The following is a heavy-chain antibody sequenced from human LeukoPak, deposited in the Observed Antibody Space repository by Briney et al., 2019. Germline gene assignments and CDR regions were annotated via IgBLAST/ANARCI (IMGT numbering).Heavy chain of an antibody. CDR2: IKQDGSEK. D-gene: IGHD3-3*01. J-gene: IGHJ4*02. CDR3: ASWGLYDFWSGYSHYYFDY. CDR1: GFTFSSYS. Sequence: GGSLRLSCAASGFTFSSYSMNWVRQAPGKGLEWVANIKQDGSEKYYVDSVKGRFTISGDNAKNSLYLQMNSLRAEDTAVYYCASWGLYDFWSGYSHYYFDYWGQGTLVTVSS. V-gene: IGHV3-7*05.